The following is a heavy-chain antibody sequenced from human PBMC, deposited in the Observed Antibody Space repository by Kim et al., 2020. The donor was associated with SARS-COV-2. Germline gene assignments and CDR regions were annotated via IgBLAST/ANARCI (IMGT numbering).Heavy chain of an antibody. J-gene: IGHJ4*02. CDR1: GGSISSYY. CDR2: IYYSGST. V-gene: IGHV4-59*13. CDR3: ACARLYTDFYY. D-gene: IGHD2-2*02. Sequence: SETLSLTCTVSGGSISSYYWSWIRQPPGKGLEWIGYIYYSGSTNYNPSLKSRVTISVDTSKNQFSLKLSSVTAADTAVYYCACARLYTDFYYWGQGTLVTVSS.